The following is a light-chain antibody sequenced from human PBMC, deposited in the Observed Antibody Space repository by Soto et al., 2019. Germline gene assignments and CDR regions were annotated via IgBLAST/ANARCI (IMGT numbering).Light chain of an antibody. CDR3: SSYTSASTLLYL. V-gene: IGLV2-14*01. CDR1: SSDVGGYNY. Sequence: QSALTQPASVSGSPGQSITISCTGTSSDVGGYNYVSWYQQHPGIAPKLLIYVVTNRPSGVSTRFSGSKSGNTASLTISGLQAEDEADYHCSSYTSASTLLYLFGTGTKVTVL. J-gene: IGLJ1*01. CDR2: VVT.